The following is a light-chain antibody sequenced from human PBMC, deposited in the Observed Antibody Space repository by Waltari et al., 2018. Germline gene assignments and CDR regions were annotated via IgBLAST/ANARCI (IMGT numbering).Light chain of an antibody. Sequence: DIVMTQSPDSLAVSLGERATINCKSSQSVLYSSNNRNYLAWYQQKPGQSPKLAIYWASTRESGVPDRFSGSGSGTDFTLTISSLQAEDVATYYCQQYYTTPWTFGQGTKVEIK. CDR3: QQYYTTPWT. CDR2: WAS. J-gene: IGKJ1*01. V-gene: IGKV4-1*01. CDR1: QSVLYSSNNRNY.